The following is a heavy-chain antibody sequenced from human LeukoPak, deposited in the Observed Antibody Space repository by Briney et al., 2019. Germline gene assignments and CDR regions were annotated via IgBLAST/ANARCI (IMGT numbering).Heavy chain of an antibody. CDR3: ARGPRDYGDYDFSYMDV. V-gene: IGHV1-8*03. J-gene: IGHJ6*03. CDR1: GYTFTSYD. Sequence: ASVKVSCKASGYTFTSYDINWVRQATGQGLEWMGWMNPNSGNTGYAQKFQGRVTIPGNTSISTAYMELSSLRSEDTAVYYCARGPRDYGDYDFSYMDVWGKGTTVTVSS. D-gene: IGHD4-17*01. CDR2: MNPNSGNT.